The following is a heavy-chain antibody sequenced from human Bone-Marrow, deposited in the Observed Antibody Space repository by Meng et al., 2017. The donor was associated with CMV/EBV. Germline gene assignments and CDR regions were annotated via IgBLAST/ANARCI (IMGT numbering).Heavy chain of an antibody. J-gene: IGHJ3*02. CDR1: GGTFSSYA. CDR3: ASTHPRGREIAIVVVPAAYDAFDI. V-gene: IGHV1-69*05. D-gene: IGHD2-2*01. CDR2: IIPIFGTA. Sequence: SVKVFCKASGGTFSSYAISWVRQAPGQGLEWMGGIIPIFGTANYAQKFQGRVTITTDESTSTAYMELSSLRSEDTAVYYCASTHPRGREIAIVVVPAAYDAFDIWGQGTMVTVSS.